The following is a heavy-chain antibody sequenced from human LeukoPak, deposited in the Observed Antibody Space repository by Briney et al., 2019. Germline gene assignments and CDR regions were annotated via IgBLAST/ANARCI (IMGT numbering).Heavy chain of an antibody. D-gene: IGHD2-15*01. V-gene: IGHV4-59*01. J-gene: IGHJ4*02. Sequence: PSETLSLTCTVSGGSIGTSYWAWLRQPPGQGLEWIAHIHYSGTTSYNPSLESRVTISLDMSNNQFSLKLSSVTAADTAVYYCARDSRGGGPDFDYWGQGVLVTVSS. CDR3: ARDSRGGGPDFDY. CDR1: GGSIGTSY. CDR2: IHYSGTT.